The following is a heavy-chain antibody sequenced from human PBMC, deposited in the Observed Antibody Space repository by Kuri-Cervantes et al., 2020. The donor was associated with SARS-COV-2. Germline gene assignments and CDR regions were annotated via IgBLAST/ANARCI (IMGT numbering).Heavy chain of an antibody. CDR1: GFTFSSYA. CDR3: ARGTGYQLPDGWGWVGY. J-gene: IGHJ4*02. Sequence: LSLTCAASGFTFSSYAMHWVRQAPGKGLEWVAVISYDGSNKYYADSVEGRFTISRDNSKNTLYLQMNSLRAEDTAVYYCARGTGYQLPDGWGWVGYWGQGTLVTVSS. V-gene: IGHV3-30-3*01. D-gene: IGHD2-2*01. CDR2: ISYDGSNK.